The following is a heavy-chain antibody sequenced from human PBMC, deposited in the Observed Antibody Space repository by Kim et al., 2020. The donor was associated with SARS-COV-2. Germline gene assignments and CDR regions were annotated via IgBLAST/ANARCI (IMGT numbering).Heavy chain of an antibody. CDR2: IKRDGSEK. CDR3: TSWGAGNY. Sequence: ETLSLTCAASGFSFSNYWMSWVRQAPGKGLEWVANIKRDGSEKYYVDSVRGRFTISRDNAKNLLFLQMNSLRGEDTAVYYCTSWGAGNYWGPGTLVTVSS. J-gene: IGHJ4*02. V-gene: IGHV3-7*01. CDR1: GFSFSNYW. D-gene: IGHD6-13*01.